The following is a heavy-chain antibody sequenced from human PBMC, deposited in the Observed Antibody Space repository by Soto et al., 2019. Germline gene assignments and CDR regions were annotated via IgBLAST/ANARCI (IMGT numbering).Heavy chain of an antibody. CDR3: ARETSLYCGGDCYNLDL. CDR1: GFTFRSYA. D-gene: IGHD2-21*02. CDR2: ISSSGIST. Sequence: EVQLLESGGDLVQPGGSLRLACAASGFTFRSYAMSWVRQSSGKGLEWVASISSSGISTNYADSVKGRFTISRDNSKNTLYLNMTSLRAEYTALYSRARETSLYCGGDCYNLDLWGHGTLLTVAS. J-gene: IGHJ2*01. V-gene: IGHV3-23*01.